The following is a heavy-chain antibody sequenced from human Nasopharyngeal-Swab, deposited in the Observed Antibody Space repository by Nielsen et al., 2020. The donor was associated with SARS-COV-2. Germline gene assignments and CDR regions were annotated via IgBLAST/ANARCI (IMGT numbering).Heavy chain of an antibody. J-gene: IGHJ6*02. V-gene: IGHV3-30-3*01. CDR1: GFTFSSYA. CDR3: ATSAADHYYYYGMDV. D-gene: IGHD6-13*01. Sequence: GESLKISCAASGFTFSSYAMHWVRQAPGKGLEWVAVISYDGSNKYYADSVKGRFTISRDNSKNTLYLQMNSPRAEDTAVYYCATSAADHYYYYGMDVWGQGTTVTVSS. CDR2: ISYDGSNK.